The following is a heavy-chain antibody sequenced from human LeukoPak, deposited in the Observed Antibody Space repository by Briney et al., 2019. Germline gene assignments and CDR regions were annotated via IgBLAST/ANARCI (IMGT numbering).Heavy chain of an antibody. CDR1: GFTFSSYG. V-gene: IGHV3-30*18. CDR3: AKDAWGGDPFGYYYCMDV. D-gene: IGHD3-16*01. CDR2: ISYDGSNK. Sequence: GGSLRLSCAASGFTFSSYGMHWVRQAPGKGLEWVAVISYDGSNKYYADSVKGRFTISRDNSKNTLYLQMSSLRTEDTAVYYCAKDAWGGDPFGYYYCMDVWGKGTTVTVSS. J-gene: IGHJ6*03.